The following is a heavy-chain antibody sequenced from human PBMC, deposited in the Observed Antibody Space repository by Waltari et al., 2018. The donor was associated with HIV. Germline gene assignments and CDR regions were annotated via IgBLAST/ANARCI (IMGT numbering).Heavy chain of an antibody. CDR3: ARGRGGIYYYDSSGYYYYFDY. CDR1: GGSFSGYY. CDR2: INHSGST. Sequence: QVQLQQWGAGLLKPSETLSLTCAVYGGSFSGYYWSWIRQPPGKGLAWIGEINHSGSTNYNPSLKGRVTISVDTSKNQFSLKLSSVTAADTAVYYCARGRGGIYYYDSSGYYYYFDYWGQGTLVTVSS. V-gene: IGHV4-34*01. D-gene: IGHD3-22*01. J-gene: IGHJ4*02.